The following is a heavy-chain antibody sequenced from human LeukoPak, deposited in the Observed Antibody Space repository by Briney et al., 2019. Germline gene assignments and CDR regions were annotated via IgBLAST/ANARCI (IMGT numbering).Heavy chain of an antibody. D-gene: IGHD1-26*01. CDR3: ARREVGATSLDY. CDR1: GYSFTSYW. Sequence: GESLKISCKGSGYSFTSYWISWVRQMPGKGLEWMGRIDPSDSYTNYSPSFQGHVTISADKFISTAYLQWSSLKASDTAMYYCARREVGATSLDYWGQGTLVTVSS. CDR2: IDPSDSYT. V-gene: IGHV5-10-1*01. J-gene: IGHJ4*02.